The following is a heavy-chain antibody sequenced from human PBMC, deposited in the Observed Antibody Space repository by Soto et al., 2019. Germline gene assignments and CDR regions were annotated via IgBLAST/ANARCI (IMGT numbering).Heavy chain of an antibody. Sequence: GESLKISCKGSGYNFDTYWISWVRQTPGKGLEWMGRIDPGDSKTKYSPSLEGHISISIDKSIDTTYLQWSSLKASDTAIYYCARRIAAAGGYYYYAFDVWGQGTAVTVSS. V-gene: IGHV5-10-1*01. CDR3: ARRIAAAGGYYYYAFDV. J-gene: IGHJ6*02. D-gene: IGHD6-13*01. CDR2: IDPGDSKT. CDR1: GYNFDTYW.